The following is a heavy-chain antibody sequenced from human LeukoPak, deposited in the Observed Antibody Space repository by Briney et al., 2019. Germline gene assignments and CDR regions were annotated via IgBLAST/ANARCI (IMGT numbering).Heavy chain of an antibody. CDR2: MNPNSGNT. J-gene: IGHJ2*01. Sequence: ASVKVSCKASGYTFTSYDINWVRQATGQGLEWMGWMNPNSGNTGYAQKFQGRVTMTRNTSISTAYMELRSLRSDDTAVYYCARAPWRKYFDLWGRGTLVTVSS. CDR1: GYTFTSYD. CDR3: ARAPWRKYFDL. V-gene: IGHV1-8*01. D-gene: IGHD3-3*01.